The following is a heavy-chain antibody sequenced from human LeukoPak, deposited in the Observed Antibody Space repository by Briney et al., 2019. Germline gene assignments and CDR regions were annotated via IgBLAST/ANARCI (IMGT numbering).Heavy chain of an antibody. Sequence: PGGSLRLSCAASGFTFSRYWMHWVRQAPGKGLVWVSRINSDGRSTSYADSVKGRFTISRDNSKNTLYLQMNSLRAEDTAVYYCAKEYYGSGSYNYYYMDVWGKGTTVTVSS. J-gene: IGHJ6*03. D-gene: IGHD3-10*01. V-gene: IGHV3-74*01. CDR2: INSDGRST. CDR1: GFTFSRYW. CDR3: AKEYYGSGSYNYYYMDV.